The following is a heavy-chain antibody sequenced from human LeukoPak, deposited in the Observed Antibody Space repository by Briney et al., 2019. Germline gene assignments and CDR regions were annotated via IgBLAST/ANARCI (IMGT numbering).Heavy chain of an antibody. CDR1: GFTFSSYA. V-gene: IGHV3-64*01. CDR3: AVSEYYGSGSYSTDAFDI. J-gene: IGHJ3*02. CDR2: ISSNGGST. Sequence: GGPLRLSCAASGFTFSSYAMHWVRQAPGKGLEYVSAISSNGGSTYYANSVKGRFTISRDNSKNTLYLQMGSLRAEDMAVYYCAVSEYYGSGSYSTDAFDIWGQGTMVTVSS. D-gene: IGHD3-10*01.